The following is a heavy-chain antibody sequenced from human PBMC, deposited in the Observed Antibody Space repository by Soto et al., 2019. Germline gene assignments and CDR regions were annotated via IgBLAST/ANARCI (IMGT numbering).Heavy chain of an antibody. Sequence: GGSPRLSCAASGFTFSISEMNWVCKAQGKGLEWISYITSSGSTIYYADSVKGRFTISRDNAKNSLYLQMNSLRAEDTAVYYCARGNSPINIFWGQGTLVTVSS. D-gene: IGHD2-21*01. J-gene: IGHJ4*02. CDR3: ARGNSPINIF. CDR2: ITSSGSTI. CDR1: GFTFSISE. V-gene: IGHV3-48*03.